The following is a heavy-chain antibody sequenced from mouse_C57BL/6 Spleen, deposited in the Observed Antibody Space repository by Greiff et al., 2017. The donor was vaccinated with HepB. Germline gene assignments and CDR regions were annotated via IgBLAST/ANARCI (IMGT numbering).Heavy chain of an antibody. V-gene: IGHV3-5*01. CDR1: GISITTGNYR. CDR2: IYYSGTI. D-gene: IGHD1-1*01. CDR3: ARDPLYYYGSSPGYFDV. J-gene: IGHJ1*03. Sequence: EVKLVESGPGLVKPSQTVFLTCTVTGISITTGNYRWSWIRQFPGNKLEWIGYIYYSGTITYNPSLTSRTTITRDTPKNQFFLEMNSLTAEDTATYYCARDPLYYYGSSPGYFDVWGTGTTVTVSS.